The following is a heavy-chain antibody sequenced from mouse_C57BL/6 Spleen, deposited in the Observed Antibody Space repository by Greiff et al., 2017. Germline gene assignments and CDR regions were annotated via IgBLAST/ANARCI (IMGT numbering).Heavy chain of an antibody. CDR2: ISYDGSN. CDR3: ARDRQSGFAY. J-gene: IGHJ3*01. D-gene: IGHD6-1*01. CDR1: GYSITSGYY. Sequence: EVKLQESGPGLVKPSQSLSLTCSVTGYSITSGYYWNWIRQFPGNKLEWMGYISYDGSNNYNPSLKNRISITRDTSKNQFFLKLNSVTTEDTATYYCARDRQSGFAYWGQGTLVTVSA. V-gene: IGHV3-6*01.